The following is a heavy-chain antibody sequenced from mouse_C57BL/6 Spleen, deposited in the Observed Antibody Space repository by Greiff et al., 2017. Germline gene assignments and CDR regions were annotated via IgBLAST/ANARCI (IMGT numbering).Heavy chain of an antibody. CDR1: GYSFTSYY. V-gene: IGHV1-66*01. CDR3: ARWLLLSMDY. D-gene: IGHD2-3*01. CDR2: IYPGSGNT. J-gene: IGHJ2*01. Sequence: VQLQQSGPELVKPGASVKISCKASGYSFTSYYIHWVKQRPGQGLEWIGWIYPGSGNTKYNEKFKGKATLTADTSSSTAYMQLSSLTSEDSAVYYCARWLLLSMDYWGQGTTLTVSS.